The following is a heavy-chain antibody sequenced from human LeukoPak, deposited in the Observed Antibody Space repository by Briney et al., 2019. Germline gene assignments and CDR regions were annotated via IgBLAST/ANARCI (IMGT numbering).Heavy chain of an antibody. CDR1: GGTFSSYA. J-gene: IGHJ4*02. V-gene: IGHV1-69*13. Sequence: SVKVSCTASGGTFSSYAISWLRQAPGQGLEWMGGIIPIFGTANYAQKFQGRVTITADESTGTAYMELSSLRSEDTAVYYCALRRAMSLLIDYWGQGTLVTASS. CDR2: IIPIFGTA. CDR3: ALRRAMSLLIDY. D-gene: IGHD5-18*01.